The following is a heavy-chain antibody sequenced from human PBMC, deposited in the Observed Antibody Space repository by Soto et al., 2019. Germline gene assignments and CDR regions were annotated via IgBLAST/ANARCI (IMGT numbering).Heavy chain of an antibody. CDR1: GGCVWVYE. V-gene: IGHV4-34*01. CDR3: ARGAVFFRLLNAFDI. D-gene: IGHD1-26*01. CDR2: INHSGST. J-gene: IGHJ3*02. Sequence: NPSECPALACAACGGCVWVYEWSGILQPPGKGLEWIGEINHSGSTNYNPSLKSRVTISVDTSKNQFSLKLSSVTAADTAVYYCARGAVFFRLLNAFDIWGQGTMVTVSS.